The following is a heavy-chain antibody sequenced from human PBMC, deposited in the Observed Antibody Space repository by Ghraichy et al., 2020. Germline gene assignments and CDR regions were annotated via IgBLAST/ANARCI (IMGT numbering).Heavy chain of an antibody. CDR2: INHSGST. J-gene: IGHJ4*02. D-gene: IGHD6-13*01. V-gene: IGHV4-34*01. Sequence: SETLSLTCAVYGGSFSGYYWSWIRQPPGKGLEWIGEINHSGSTNSNPSLKSRVTISVDTSKNQFSLKLSSVTAADTAVYYCASQSGSSWARNFDYWGQGTLVTVS. CDR1: GGSFSGYY. CDR3: ASQSGSSWARNFDY.